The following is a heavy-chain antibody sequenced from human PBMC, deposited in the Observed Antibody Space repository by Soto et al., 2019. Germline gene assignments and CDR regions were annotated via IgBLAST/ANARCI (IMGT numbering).Heavy chain of an antibody. D-gene: IGHD3-16*02. J-gene: IGHJ4*02. Sequence: DVQLVESGGGLVQPGRSLRLSCAASGFKFSDYWMSWVRQAPGKGLEWVGNIKHDTSEAHYADSVKGRFTITRDNIKNFLFLAVSGLRSDDTASYYCARDGLLFSGPYRPSRFDYWGLGTLVTVSS. CDR2: IKHDTSEA. CDR3: ARDGLLFSGPYRPSRFDY. CDR1: GFKFSDYW. V-gene: IGHV3-7*03.